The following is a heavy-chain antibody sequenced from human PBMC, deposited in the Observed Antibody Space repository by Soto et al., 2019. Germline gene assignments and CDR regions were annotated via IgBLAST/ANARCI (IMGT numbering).Heavy chain of an antibody. CDR2: IYSSGSS. Sequence: SETLSLTCTVSGGSISSYYWSWIRQPPGKGLEWIGYIYSSGSSNYNPSLKSRATISVDTSKNQLSLKLDSVTAADTAVYYCAGWELLRGVDYWGQGTLVTVSS. D-gene: IGHD1-26*01. CDR1: GGSISSYY. J-gene: IGHJ4*02. V-gene: IGHV4-59*03. CDR3: AGWELLRGVDY.